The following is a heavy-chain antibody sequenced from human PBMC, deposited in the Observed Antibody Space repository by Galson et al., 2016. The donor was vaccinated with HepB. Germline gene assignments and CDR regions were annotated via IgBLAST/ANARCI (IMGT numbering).Heavy chain of an antibody. CDR2: IKQDGSEE. V-gene: IGHV3-7*01. J-gene: IGHJ4*02. Sequence: SLRLSCAASGFTFSDTAMHWVRQASGKGLEWVANIKQDGSEEYYVDSVKGRFTISRDNAKNSLYLQMNSLRDEDTAVYFCARDGGGGYNLDYWGQGTLVTVSS. CDR1: GFTFSDTA. CDR3: ARDGGGGYNLDY. D-gene: IGHD5-24*01.